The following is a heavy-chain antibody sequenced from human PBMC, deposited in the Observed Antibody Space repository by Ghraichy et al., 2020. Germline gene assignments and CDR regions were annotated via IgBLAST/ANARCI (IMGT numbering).Heavy chain of an antibody. V-gene: IGHV1-2*02. CDR2: INPNSGGT. CDR3: ARDTHPNYYYYMDV. CDR1: GYTFTGYY. J-gene: IGHJ6*03. Sequence: ASVKVSCKAFGYTFTGYYMHWVRQAPGQGLEWMGWINPNSGGTNYAQKFQGRVTMTRDTSISTAYMELSRLRSDDTAVYYCARDTHPNYYYYMDVWGKGTTVTVSS.